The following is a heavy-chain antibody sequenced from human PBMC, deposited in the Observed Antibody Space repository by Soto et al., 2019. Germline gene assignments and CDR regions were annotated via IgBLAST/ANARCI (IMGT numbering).Heavy chain of an antibody. V-gene: IGHV6-1*01. J-gene: IGHJ4*02. CDR1: EDSVSSNSAA. CDR3: ARETGYSYGQKDY. CDR2: TYYRSKWYN. Sequence: SQTLSLTCAISEDSVSSNSAAWNWIKTSPSRGLEWLGRTYYRSKWYNDYAVSVKSRITINPDTSKNQFSLQLNSVTPEDTAVYYCARETGYSYGQKDYWGQGTLVTVSS. D-gene: IGHD5-18*01.